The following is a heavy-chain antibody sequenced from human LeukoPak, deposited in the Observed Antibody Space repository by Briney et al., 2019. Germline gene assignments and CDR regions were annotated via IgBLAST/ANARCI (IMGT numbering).Heavy chain of an antibody. J-gene: IGHJ4*02. CDR1: GFSVINTY. CDR3: VSGYGDYNFDF. V-gene: IGHV3-53*01. Sequence: GGSLRLSCAASGFSVINTYVNWVRQAPGKGLEWVSVIDDSGATSFVDAVKSRFTISRDNSKNTVSLHMNNLRAEDTAVYYCVSGYGDYNFDFWGQGTLVTVSS. CDR2: IDDSGAT. D-gene: IGHD4-17*01.